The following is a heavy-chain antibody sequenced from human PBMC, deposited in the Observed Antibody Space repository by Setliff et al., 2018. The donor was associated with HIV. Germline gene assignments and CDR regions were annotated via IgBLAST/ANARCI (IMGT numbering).Heavy chain of an antibody. CDR3: ARPYSTSSWFFDY. J-gene: IGHJ4*02. V-gene: IGHV3-21*01. D-gene: IGHD6-6*01. CDR1: GFTLSTYS. CDR2: ITTTGGDI. Sequence: GGSLRLSCVASGFTLSTYSMNWVRQAPGQGLEWVSSITTTGGDIWYADSVKGRFTISRDNAKNSLYLQMNSLRAEDTAVYYCARPYSTSSWFFDYWGQGTLVTVSS.